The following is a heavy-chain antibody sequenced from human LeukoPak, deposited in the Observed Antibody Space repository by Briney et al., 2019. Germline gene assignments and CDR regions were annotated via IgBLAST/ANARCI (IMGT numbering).Heavy chain of an antibody. J-gene: IGHJ6*03. CDR1: GFTFSSYN. V-gene: IGHV3-21*01. CDR2: ITSSSSYI. Sequence: GGSLRLSCAASGFTFSSYNMNWVRQAPGKGLEWVSCITSSSSYIYYADSVKGRFTISSDNAKNSLYLQMNSLRAEDTAVYYCARDPGSGPWNDPSYYYMDVWGKGTTVTISS. D-gene: IGHD1-1*01. CDR3: ARDPGSGPWNDPSYYYMDV.